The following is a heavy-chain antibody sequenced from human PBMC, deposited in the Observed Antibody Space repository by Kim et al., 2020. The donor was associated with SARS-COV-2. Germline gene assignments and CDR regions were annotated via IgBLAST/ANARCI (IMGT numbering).Heavy chain of an antibody. CDR2: ST. J-gene: IGHJ4*02. Sequence: STHYNPSLKSRVTIYVDTAKNQLALKLSSVTAADTAVYYCARLGDYFDYWGQGTLVTVSS. V-gene: IGHV4-31*02. CDR3: ARLGDYFDY. D-gene: IGHD3-16*01.